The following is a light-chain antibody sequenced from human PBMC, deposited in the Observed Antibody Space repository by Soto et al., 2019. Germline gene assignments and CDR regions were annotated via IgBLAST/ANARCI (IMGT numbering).Light chain of an antibody. CDR1: PSISIY. J-gene: IGKJ5*01. V-gene: IGKV1-39*01. CDR2: TAS. CDR3: QQSYSTPFT. Sequence: DIQMTQSPSPLSASVGDRVTISCRASPSISIYLNWYQHKAGKAPKLLIYTASRLQSGVPSRFSGSGSGTDFTLTISSLQPEDYASYYCQQSYSTPFTFGQGTRLEIK.